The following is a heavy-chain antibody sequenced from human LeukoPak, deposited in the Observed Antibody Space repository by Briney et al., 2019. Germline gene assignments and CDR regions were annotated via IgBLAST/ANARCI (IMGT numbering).Heavy chain of an antibody. CDR1: GFTFSSYA. J-gene: IGHJ4*02. CDR3: AKGQYYFDY. CDR2: ISYDGSNK. V-gene: IGHV3-30*18. Sequence: GGSLRLSCAASGFTFSSYAISWVRQAPGKGLEWVAVISYDGSNKYYADSVKGRFTISRDNSKNTLYLQMNSLRAEDTAVYYCAKGQYYFDYWGQGTLVTVSS. D-gene: IGHD6-19*01.